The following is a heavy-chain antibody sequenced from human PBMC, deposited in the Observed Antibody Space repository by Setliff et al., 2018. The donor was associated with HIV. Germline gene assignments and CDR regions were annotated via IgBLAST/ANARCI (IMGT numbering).Heavy chain of an antibody. D-gene: IGHD3-16*01. J-gene: IGHJ4*02. V-gene: IGHV3-15*01. Sequence: GGSLRLSCVVSEFSFSNAWMSWVRQAPGKGLEWVGRIKSKTDGGSTDYAPPVKGGFTISRDDSKNILYLQMNRLKAEDTAVYYCVAGPNWNYFWDYWGQGTLVTVSS. CDR3: VAGPNWNYFWDY. CDR2: IKSKTDGGST. CDR1: EFSFSNAW.